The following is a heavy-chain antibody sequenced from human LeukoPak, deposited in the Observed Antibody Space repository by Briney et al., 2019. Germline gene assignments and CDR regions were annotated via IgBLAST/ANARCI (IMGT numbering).Heavy chain of an antibody. CDR1: GYTFTGYY. D-gene: IGHD3-22*01. CDR2: INPNSGGT. Sequence: ASVKVSCKASGYTFTGYYMHWVRQAPGQGLEWMGWINPNSGGTNYAQKFQGRVTMTRDTSISTASMELSRLRSDNTAVYYCARATMIVDWYFDLWGRGTLVTVSS. V-gene: IGHV1-2*02. CDR3: ARATMIVDWYFDL. J-gene: IGHJ2*01.